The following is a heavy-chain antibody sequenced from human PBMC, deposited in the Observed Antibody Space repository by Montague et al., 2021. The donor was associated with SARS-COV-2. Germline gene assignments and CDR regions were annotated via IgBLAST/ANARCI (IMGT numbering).Heavy chain of an antibody. D-gene: IGHD1-20*01. V-gene: IGHV4-39*01. Sequence: SETLSLTCTVSGGSIGSSSYYWGRIRQPPGKGLEWIGSIYYSGSTYYNPSLKSRVTISVDTSKNQFSLKLSSVTAADTAVYYCARRVTGTTVHYYYYGMDVWGQGTTVTVSS. CDR3: ARRVTGTTVHYYYYGMDV. CDR2: IYYSGST. CDR1: GGSIGSSSYY. J-gene: IGHJ6*02.